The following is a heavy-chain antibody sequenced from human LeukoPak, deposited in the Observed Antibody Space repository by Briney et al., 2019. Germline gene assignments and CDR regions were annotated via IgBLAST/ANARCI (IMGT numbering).Heavy chain of an antibody. CDR3: ARGPRASGYYYYYYYMDV. J-gene: IGHJ6*03. V-gene: IGHV4-34*01. CDR1: GGSFSGYY. Sequence: PSETLSLTCAVYGGSFSGYYWSWIRQPPGKGLEWIGEINHSGSTNYNPSLKSRVTISVDTSKNQFSPKLSSVTAADTAVYYCARGPRASGYYYYYYYMDVWGKGTTVTVSS. CDR2: INHSGST. D-gene: IGHD3-22*01.